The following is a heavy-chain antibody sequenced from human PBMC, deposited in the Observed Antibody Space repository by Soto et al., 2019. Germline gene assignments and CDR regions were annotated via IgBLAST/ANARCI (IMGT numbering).Heavy chain of an antibody. V-gene: IGHV4-59*01. CDR2: IYYSGST. CDR3: ARVQGTTVFQNWFDS. CDR1: GGSISSYY. Sequence: SETLSLTCTVSGGSISSYYWSWIRQPPGKGLEWIGYIYYSGSTNYNPSLKSRVTISVDTSKNQFSLKLSSVTAADTAVYYCARVQGTTVFQNWFDSWGKGTLVTVSS. J-gene: IGHJ5*01. D-gene: IGHD4-17*01.